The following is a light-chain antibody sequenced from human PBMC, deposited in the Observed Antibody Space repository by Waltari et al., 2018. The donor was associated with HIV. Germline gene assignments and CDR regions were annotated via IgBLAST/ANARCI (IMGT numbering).Light chain of an antibody. Sequence: QSALTQPASVSGSPGQSITISCTGTSSDVGTYRYVSWYQQHPGKAPKLMIFEVSNRPSGVSNRFSGSKSGNTASLTISGLQAEDEADYYCTSYRSSTTPVLFGGGTKLTVL. CDR2: EVS. V-gene: IGLV2-14*01. J-gene: IGLJ2*01. CDR3: TSYRSSTTPVL. CDR1: SSDVGTYRY.